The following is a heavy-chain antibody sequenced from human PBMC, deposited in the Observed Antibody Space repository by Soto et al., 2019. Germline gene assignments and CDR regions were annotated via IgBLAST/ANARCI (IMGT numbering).Heavy chain of an antibody. D-gene: IGHD3-10*01. CDR1: GFTFGDYA. V-gene: IGHV3-49*04. J-gene: IGHJ3*01. CDR2: IRSKGSGGTS. Sequence: GGSLRLSCRASGFTFGDYAMNWVRQAPGKGLEWVGFIRSKGSGGTSEYAASVKGRFTFSRDDSKSIAYLQMNSLKIEDTAVYYCTRDQPITPWGQGTMVTVSS. CDR3: TRDQPITP.